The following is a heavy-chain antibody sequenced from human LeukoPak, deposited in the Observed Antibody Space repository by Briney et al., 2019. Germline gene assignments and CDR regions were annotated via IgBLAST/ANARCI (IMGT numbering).Heavy chain of an antibody. D-gene: IGHD2/OR15-2a*01. V-gene: IGHV3-74*01. CDR2: INSDGSST. CDR1: GNYW. Sequence: PGGSLRLSCAASGNYWMHWVRQVPGKGLVWVSHINSDGSSTSYADSVKGRFTISKDNAKNTVYLQMNSLRAEDTAVYYCVSFYETYWGRGTLVTVS. J-gene: IGHJ4*02. CDR3: VSFYETY.